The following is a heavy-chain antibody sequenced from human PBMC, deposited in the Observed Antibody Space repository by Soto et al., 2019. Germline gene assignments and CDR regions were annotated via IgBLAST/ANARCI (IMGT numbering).Heavy chain of an antibody. CDR3: AGRFYSKSNYYYGMDV. D-gene: IGHD4-4*01. Sequence: GESLKISCKGSGYSFTSYWIGWVRQMPGKGLEWMGIIYPGDSDTRYSPSFQGQVTISADKSISTAYLQWSSLKASDTAMYYCAGRFYSKSNYYYGMDVWGQGTTVTVSS. CDR1: GYSFTSYW. J-gene: IGHJ6*02. CDR2: IYPGDSDT. V-gene: IGHV5-51*01.